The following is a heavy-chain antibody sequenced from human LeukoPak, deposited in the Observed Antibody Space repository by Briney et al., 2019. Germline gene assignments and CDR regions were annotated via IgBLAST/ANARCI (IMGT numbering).Heavy chain of an antibody. CDR1: GFTFGSYG. J-gene: IGHJ6*03. CDR2: ISGRGDKS. V-gene: IGHV3-23*01. CDR3: AILPPSDHEGDYYYYYYMDV. D-gene: IGHD1-14*01. Sequence: PGGSLRLSCAASGFTFGSYGMNWVRQAPVKGLEWVSVISGRGDKSYYTDSVKGRFTVSRDNSKNTVYLQMSSLRAEDTAVYYCAILPPSDHEGDYYYYYYMDVWGKGTTVTVSS.